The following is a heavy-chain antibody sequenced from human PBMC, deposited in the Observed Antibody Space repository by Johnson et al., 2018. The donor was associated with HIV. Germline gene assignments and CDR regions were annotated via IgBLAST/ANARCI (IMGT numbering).Heavy chain of an antibody. D-gene: IGHD3-22*01. V-gene: IGHV3-30-3*01. CDR3: ARSRAAYYYDSSGYYSAFDI. J-gene: IGHJ3*02. Sequence: QVQLVESGGGVVQPGRSLRLSCAASGFTFSSYAMHWVRQAPGKGLEWVAVISYDGSNKYYADSVKGRFTISRDNSKNTLYLQMNSLRAEDTAVYYCARSRAAYYYDSSGYYSAFDIWGQGTMVTASS. CDR2: ISYDGSNK. CDR1: GFTFSSYA.